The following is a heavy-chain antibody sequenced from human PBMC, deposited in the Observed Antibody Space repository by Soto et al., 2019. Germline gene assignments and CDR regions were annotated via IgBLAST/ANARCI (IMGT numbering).Heavy chain of an antibody. V-gene: IGHV3-21*06. CDR1: GFTFSGEN. CDR3: ARDSDCHSTSCFFPPHV. D-gene: IGHD2-2*01. CDR2: ISGVGSYT. J-gene: IGHJ6*02. Sequence: PGGSLRLSCSASGFTFSGENMSWVRHVPGKGLEWVSGISGVGSYTFYADSVQGRFSISRDNPKNSLFLEMNSLRVEDTAVYYCARDSDCHSTSCFFPPHVWGQGTTVTVSS.